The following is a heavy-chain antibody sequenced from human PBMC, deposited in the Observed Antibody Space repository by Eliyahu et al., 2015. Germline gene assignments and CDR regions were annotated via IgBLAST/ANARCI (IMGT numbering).Heavy chain of an antibody. J-gene: IGHJ4*02. D-gene: IGHD3-10*01. CDR2: INHSGST. CDR1: GGSFSGYY. CDR3: ARRTYYYGSGSYSIDY. Sequence: QVQLQQWGAGLLKPSETLSLTCAVYGGSFSGYYWSWIRQPPGKGLEWIGEINHSGSTNYNPSLKSRVTISVDTSKNQFSLKLSSVTAADTAVYYCARRTYYYGSGSYSIDYWGQGTLVTVSS. V-gene: IGHV4-34*01.